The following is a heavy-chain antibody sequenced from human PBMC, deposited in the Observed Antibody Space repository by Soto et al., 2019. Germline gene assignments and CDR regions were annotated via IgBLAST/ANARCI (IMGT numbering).Heavy chain of an antibody. V-gene: IGHV1-18*01. CDR3: ARATISMAASWPPDY. D-gene: IGHD6-19*01. J-gene: IGHJ4*02. Sequence: QVQLVQSGAEVKKPGDSVKVSCKASGYTFTSYGITWVRQAPGQGLEWMGWISVYNGDTNFAQNLQGRVTMTTDTSTNTAYMELSSLRSDDTAVYYCARATISMAASWPPDYWGQGTLVTVSS. CDR2: ISVYNGDT. CDR1: GYTFTSYG.